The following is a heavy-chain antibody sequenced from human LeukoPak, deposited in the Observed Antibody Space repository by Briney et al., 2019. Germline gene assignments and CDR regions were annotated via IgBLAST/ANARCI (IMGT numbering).Heavy chain of an antibody. D-gene: IGHD6-13*01. V-gene: IGHV4-39*07. J-gene: IGHJ4*02. CDR2: IYSSGNT. Sequence: SETLSLTCTVSGGSISSSGYYWGWIRQPPGKGLEWIGSIYSSGNTYYNTSLKSRVSISIDTSKNQFSLNLHSMTAADTAVYYCAKAPPYISAAYNFDYWGQGTLVTVSS. CDR1: GGSISSSGYY. CDR3: AKAPPYISAAYNFDY.